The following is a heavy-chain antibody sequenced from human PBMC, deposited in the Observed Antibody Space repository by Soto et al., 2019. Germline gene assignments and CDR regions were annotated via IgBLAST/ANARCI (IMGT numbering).Heavy chain of an antibody. D-gene: IGHD4-4*01. CDR2: ISGSGGST. Sequence: GGSLRLSCAASGFTFSSYAMSWVRQPPGKGLEWVSAISGSGGSTYYADSVKGRFTISRDNSKNTLYLQMNSLRAEDTAVYYCAKDDKLTSPYSYYGMDVWGQGXTVTVYS. V-gene: IGHV3-23*01. CDR1: GFTFSSYA. CDR3: AKDDKLTSPYSYYGMDV. J-gene: IGHJ6*02.